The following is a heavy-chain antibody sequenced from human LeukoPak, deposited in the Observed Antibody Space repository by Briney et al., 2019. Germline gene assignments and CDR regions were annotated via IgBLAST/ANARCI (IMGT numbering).Heavy chain of an antibody. V-gene: IGHV3-43D*03. Sequence: GGSLRLSCAASGFTFDDYAMHWVRQGPGKGLEWVSLISWDGGSTYYADSVKGRFTISRDNSKNSLYLQMNSLRAEDTALYYCARVRGPPGYYFDYWGQGTLVTVSS. CDR3: ARVRGPPGYYFDY. CDR1: GFTFDDYA. CDR2: ISWDGGST. J-gene: IGHJ4*02. D-gene: IGHD3-10*01.